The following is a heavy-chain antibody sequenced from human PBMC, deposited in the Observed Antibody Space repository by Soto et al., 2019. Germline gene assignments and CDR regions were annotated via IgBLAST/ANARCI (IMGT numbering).Heavy chain of an antibody. J-gene: IGHJ6*02. CDR3: ARGVVVPAAIRACMDV. V-gene: IGHV4-34*01. CDR2: INHSGST. Sequence: LSLTFAVYGXSFSGYYWSWIRQPPGKGLEWIGEINHSGSTNYNPSLKSRVTISVDTSKNQFSLKLSSVTAADTAVYYCARGVVVPAAIRACMDVWGQGTTVTVSS. CDR1: GXSFSGYY. D-gene: IGHD2-2*01.